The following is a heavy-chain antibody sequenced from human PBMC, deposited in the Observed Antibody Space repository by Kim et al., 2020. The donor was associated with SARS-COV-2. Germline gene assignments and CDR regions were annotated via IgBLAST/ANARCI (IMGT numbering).Heavy chain of an antibody. J-gene: IGHJ4*02. CDR3: ARGTTIAARPYYFDY. V-gene: IGHV6-1*01. CDR2: TYYRSKWYN. D-gene: IGHD6-6*01. Sequence: SQTLSLACVISGDSVSNNNAAWTWIRQSPSGGLEWLGRTYYRSKWYNDYAVSVKSRITINPDTSKNQFSLQLNSVTPEDTAVYYFARGTTIAARPYYFDYWGQGTLVTVSS. CDR1: GDSVSNNNAA.